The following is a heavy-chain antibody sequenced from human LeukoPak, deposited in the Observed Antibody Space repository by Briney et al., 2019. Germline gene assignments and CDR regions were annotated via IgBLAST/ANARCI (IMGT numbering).Heavy chain of an antibody. D-gene: IGHD3-22*01. CDR3: AKDLYYYDSSGYTFDY. Sequence: AGGSLRLSCAASGFTFSSYAMTWVRQAPGKGLEWVSVISGSGSNTDYADSVKGRFTISRDNSKSTLYLQMNSLRAEDTAVYYCAKDLYYYDSSGYTFDYWGQGTLVSVSS. CDR2: ISGSGSNT. CDR1: GFTFSSYA. V-gene: IGHV3-23*01. J-gene: IGHJ4*02.